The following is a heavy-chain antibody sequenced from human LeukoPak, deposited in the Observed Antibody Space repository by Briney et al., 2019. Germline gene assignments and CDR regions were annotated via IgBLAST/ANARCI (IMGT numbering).Heavy chain of an antibody. CDR1: GLTFTSYA. J-gene: IGHJ4*02. Sequence: TGGSLRLSCAASGLTFTSYAMHWARQAPGKGLEYVSAISGNGVSTYYTNSVKGRFTISRDNSKNTLYLQMGSLRAEDMAVYYCARNQGFYYDSGSPPDYWGQGTLVTVSS. CDR3: ARNQGFYYDSGSPPDY. CDR2: ISGNGVST. D-gene: IGHD3-10*01. V-gene: IGHV3-64*01.